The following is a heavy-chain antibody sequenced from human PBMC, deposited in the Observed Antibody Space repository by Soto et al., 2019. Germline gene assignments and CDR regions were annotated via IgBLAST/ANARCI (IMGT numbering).Heavy chain of an antibody. CDR2: IYYSGST. CDR1: GGSFSGYY. D-gene: IGHD3-22*01. CDR3: ARDGSNFGY. J-gene: IGHJ4*02. Sequence: SETLSLTCAVYGGSFSGYYWSWIRQPPGKGLEWIGYIYYSGSTYYNLSLKSRFLLSVDTSKNQFSLKLSFVTAADTAVYYCARDGSNFGYWGQGTLVTVSS. V-gene: IGHV4-34*01.